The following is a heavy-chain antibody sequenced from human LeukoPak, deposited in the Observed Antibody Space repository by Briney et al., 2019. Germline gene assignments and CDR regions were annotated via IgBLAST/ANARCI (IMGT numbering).Heavy chain of an antibody. CDR3: ARTRPTWQGWGFDY. J-gene: IGHJ4*02. CDR2: ISAYDGNT. Sequence: ASVKVSCKASGYTFTSFGITWVRQAPGQGLEWMGWISAYDGNTNYAQNLQGRVTLTTDTSTSTAYMDLRSLRSDDTAVYYCARTRPTWQGWGFDYWGQGTLATVSS. D-gene: IGHD3-16*01. CDR1: GYTFTSFG. V-gene: IGHV1-18*01.